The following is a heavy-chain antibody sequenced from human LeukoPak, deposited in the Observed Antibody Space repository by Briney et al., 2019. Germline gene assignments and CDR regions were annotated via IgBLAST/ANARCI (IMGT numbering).Heavy chain of an antibody. CDR2: IWSDGNNK. V-gene: IGHV3-33*01. J-gene: IGHJ4*02. Sequence: GGSLRLSCAASGFTFSSFGMHWVRQAPGKGLEWVAVIWSDGNNKYYADSVKGRFTISRDNSKNTLYLQMNSLRAEDTAVYYCARGYGDYPSDYWGQGTLVTVSS. D-gene: IGHD4-17*01. CDR1: GFTFSSFG. CDR3: ARGYGDYPSDY.